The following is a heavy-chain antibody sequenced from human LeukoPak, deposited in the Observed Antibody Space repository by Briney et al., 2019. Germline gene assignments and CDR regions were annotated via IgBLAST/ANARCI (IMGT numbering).Heavy chain of an antibody. J-gene: IGHJ3*02. Sequence: PSETLSLTCTVSGGSISSGGYYWSWIRQHPGKGLEWIGYIYYSGSTYYNPSLKSRVTISVDTSKNQFSLKLSSVTAADTAVYYCAREGGLPVARAFDIWGQGTMVTVSS. D-gene: IGHD2-2*01. V-gene: IGHV4-31*03. CDR2: IYYSGST. CDR3: AREGGLPVARAFDI. CDR1: GGSISSGGYY.